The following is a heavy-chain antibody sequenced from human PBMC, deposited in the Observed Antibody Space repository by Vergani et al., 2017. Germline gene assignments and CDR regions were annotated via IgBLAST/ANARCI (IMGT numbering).Heavy chain of an antibody. V-gene: IGHV3-23*04. CDR2: ISGSGGST. J-gene: IGHJ6*02. Sequence: VQLVESGGGVVQPGRSLRLSCAASGFTFNHYAMNWVRQAPGKGLEWVSGISGSGGSTYYAGSVKGRFTMSRDSSKNTLYLQMNSLSAGDTAVYYCAKANPRNSGYDYLYYYHAMDVWGQGTTVTVSS. CDR3: AKANPRNSGYDYLYYYHAMDV. D-gene: IGHD5-12*01. CDR1: GFTFNHYA.